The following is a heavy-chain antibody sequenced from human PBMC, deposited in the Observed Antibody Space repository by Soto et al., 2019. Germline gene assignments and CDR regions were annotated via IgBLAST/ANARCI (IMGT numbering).Heavy chain of an antibody. Sequence: QVQLVQSGAEVKKPGSSVKVSCKASGGTFSSYTISWVRQAPGQGLEWMGRIIPILGIANYAQKFQGRVTITADKSTSTAYMELSSLRSEDTAVYYCARDYGSGSYYKLNWFDPWGQGTLVTVSS. CDR1: GGTFSSYT. V-gene: IGHV1-69*08. J-gene: IGHJ5*02. D-gene: IGHD3-10*01. CDR3: ARDYGSGSYYKLNWFDP. CDR2: IIPILGIA.